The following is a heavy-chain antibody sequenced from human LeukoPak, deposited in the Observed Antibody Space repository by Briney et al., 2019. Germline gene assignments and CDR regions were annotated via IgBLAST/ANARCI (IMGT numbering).Heavy chain of an antibody. CDR2: VIPILGIA. J-gene: IGHJ4*02. CDR1: GGSFSSYA. V-gene: IGHV1-69*04. CDR3: ARDNGYDSSGYYLN. D-gene: IGHD3-22*01. Sequence: ASVKLSCKASGGSFSSYAISWVRLAPGQGLEWMGRVIPILGIANYAQKFQGRVTITADKSTSTAYMELSSLRSEDTAVYYCARDNGYDSSGYYLNWGQGTLVSVSS.